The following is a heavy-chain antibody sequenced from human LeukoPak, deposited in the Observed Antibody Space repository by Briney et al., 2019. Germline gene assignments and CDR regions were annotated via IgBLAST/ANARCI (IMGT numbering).Heavy chain of an antibody. CDR2: INVNNGDT. Sequence: ASVKVSCKASGYTFTTYSLPWVRQAPGQSLEWMGWINVNNGDTNYAQKFQDRVTLTRNTSTNTAYMELRSLRSEDTAIIYCATATQPRGYFLHWGQGTLVTVSS. D-gene: IGHD2-2*01. J-gene: IGHJ1*01. CDR3: ATATQPRGYFLH. V-gene: IGHV1-18*01. CDR1: GYTFTTYS.